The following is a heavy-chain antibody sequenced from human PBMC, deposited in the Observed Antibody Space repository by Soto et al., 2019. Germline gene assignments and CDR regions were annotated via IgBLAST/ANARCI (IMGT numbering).Heavy chain of an antibody. CDR2: INHSGNT. CDR1: GASLSDNY. D-gene: IGHD2-8*01. CDR3: ARGRGVFDA. J-gene: IGHJ5*02. V-gene: IGHV4-34*01. Sequence: KTSETLSLTCAVYGASLSDNYCNWLRQPPGKGLEWIGEINHSGNTNYNPSLRSRVTISIDTSKNQLSLNLRSVSAADTAVYYCARGRGVFDAWGQGTPVIVS.